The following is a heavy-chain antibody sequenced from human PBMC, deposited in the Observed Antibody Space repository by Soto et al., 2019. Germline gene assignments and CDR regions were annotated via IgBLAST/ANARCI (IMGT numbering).Heavy chain of an antibody. CDR2: IYYSGST. D-gene: IGHD3-22*01. CDR1: GGSISSSSYY. Sequence: SETLSLTCTVSGGSISSSSYYWGWIRQPPGKGVEWIGSIYYSGSTYYNPSLKSRVTISVDTSKNQFSLKLSSVTAADTAVYYCARHGSEKYYDSSGYSTLFGYWGQGTLVTVSS. V-gene: IGHV4-39*01. J-gene: IGHJ4*02. CDR3: ARHGSEKYYDSSGYSTLFGY.